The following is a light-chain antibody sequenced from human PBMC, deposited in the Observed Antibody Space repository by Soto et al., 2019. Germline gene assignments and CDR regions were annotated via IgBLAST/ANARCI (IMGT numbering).Light chain of an antibody. V-gene: IGKV1-9*01. J-gene: IGKJ4*01. CDR2: AAY. Sequence: DIQLTQSPSFLSASVGDRVTITCRASQGISSYLAWYQQKPGKAPKLLIYAAYTLQSGVQSRFSGSGSGTDFTLTIRSLQPEDFATYYCIQDYNYPLTFGGGTKVDIK. CDR3: IQDYNYPLT. CDR1: QGISSY.